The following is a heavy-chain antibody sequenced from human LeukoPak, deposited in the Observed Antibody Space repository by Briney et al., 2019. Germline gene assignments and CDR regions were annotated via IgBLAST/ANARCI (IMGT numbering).Heavy chain of an antibody. D-gene: IGHD6-13*01. Sequence: GRSLRLSCAASGFTFSSYGMHWVRQAPGKGLERVAVISYDGSNEYYADSVKGRFTISRDNSKNTLYLQMNSLRAEDTAVYSCAKDKGPIAAAHYYYGMDVWGKGTTVTVSS. V-gene: IGHV3-30*18. J-gene: IGHJ6*04. CDR2: ISYDGSNE. CDR1: GFTFSSYG. CDR3: AKDKGPIAAAHYYYGMDV.